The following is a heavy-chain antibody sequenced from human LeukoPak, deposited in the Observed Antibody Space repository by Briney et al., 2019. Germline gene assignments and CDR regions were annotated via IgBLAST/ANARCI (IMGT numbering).Heavy chain of an antibody. V-gene: IGHV3-21*01. D-gene: IGHD2-21*02. CDR3: ARVQVAYCGGDCYSGIDY. Sequence: GGSLRLSCAASGFTFTSYSMNWVRQAPGKGLEWLSSISSSSSYTYYADSMKGRVTISKDNAKSSLYLQVHSMRAADTAVYYCARVQVAYCGGDCYSGIDYWGQGTLVTVSS. CDR2: ISSSSSYT. J-gene: IGHJ4*02. CDR1: GFTFTSYS.